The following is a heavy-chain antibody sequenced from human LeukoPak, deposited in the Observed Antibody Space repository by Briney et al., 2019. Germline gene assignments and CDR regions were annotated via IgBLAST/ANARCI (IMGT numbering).Heavy chain of an antibody. V-gene: IGHV5-51*01. J-gene: IGHJ5*02. D-gene: IGHD2-8*01. CDR1: GYSFTNYW. Sequence: GESLKISCQGSGYSFTNYWIGWVRQMPGKGLEWMGIINPANSETIYSPSFQGQVSISVDKSINTAYLQWSSLKASDTAMYYCARNGQHVSLFDPWGQGTLVIVYS. CDR3: ARNGQHVSLFDP. CDR2: INPANSET.